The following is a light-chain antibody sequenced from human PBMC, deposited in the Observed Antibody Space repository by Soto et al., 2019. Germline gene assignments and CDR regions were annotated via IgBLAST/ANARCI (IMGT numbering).Light chain of an antibody. CDR3: CSYAGSYTFARNV. Sequence: QSLLTQPRSVSGSPGQSFTISCTGTISDVGIYNYISWYQQHPGEAPKLMIHDVSERPSGVPDRFSGSKSGNTASLTISGLQAEDEADYYCCSYAGSYTFARNVFGTGTKVTVL. V-gene: IGLV2-11*01. J-gene: IGLJ1*01. CDR2: DVS. CDR1: ISDVGIYNY.